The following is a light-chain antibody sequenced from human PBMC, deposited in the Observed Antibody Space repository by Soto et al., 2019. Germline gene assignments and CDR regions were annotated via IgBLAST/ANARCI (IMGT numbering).Light chain of an antibody. CDR2: DVN. J-gene: IGLJ2*01. V-gene: IGLV2-14*03. Sequence: QSALTQPASVSGSPGQSIAISCTGTSSDIGAYAYVSWYQQHPGKIPKLIVFDVNYRPSGVSSRFSVSKSGNTASLTISGLQAEDEADYYCGSYTRSNSVIFGGGTKLTVL. CDR1: SSDIGAYAY. CDR3: GSYTRSNSVI.